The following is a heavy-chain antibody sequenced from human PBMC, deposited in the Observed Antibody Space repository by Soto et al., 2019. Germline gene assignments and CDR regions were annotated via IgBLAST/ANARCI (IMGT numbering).Heavy chain of an antibody. CDR2: IYHSGST. J-gene: IGHJ4*02. CDR1: GVSISSGGYS. V-gene: IGHV4-30-2*01. Sequence: SETRSLTCAVSGVSISSGGYSWSWIRQPPGKGLEWIGYIYHSGSTYYNPSLKSRVTISVDRSKNQFSLKLSSVTAADTAVYYCARGQVVAAQHWGQGTLVTVSS. D-gene: IGHD2-15*01. CDR3: ARGQVVAAQH.